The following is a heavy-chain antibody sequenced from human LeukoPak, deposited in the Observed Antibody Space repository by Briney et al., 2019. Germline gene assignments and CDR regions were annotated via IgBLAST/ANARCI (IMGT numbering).Heavy chain of an antibody. Sequence: ASVKVSCKASGYTFTSYYMHWVRQAPGQGLEWMGIINPSGGSTSYAQKFQGRVTITRDTSASTAYMELSSLRSEDTAVYYCARDPLPLYCTNGVCNPYNWFDPWGQGTLVTVSS. CDR3: ARDPLPLYCTNGVCNPYNWFDP. V-gene: IGHV1-46*01. CDR2: INPSGGST. D-gene: IGHD2-8*01. J-gene: IGHJ5*02. CDR1: GYTFTSYY.